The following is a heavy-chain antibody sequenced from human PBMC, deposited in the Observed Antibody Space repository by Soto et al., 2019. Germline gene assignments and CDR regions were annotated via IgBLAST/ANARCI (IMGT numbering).Heavy chain of an antibody. J-gene: IGHJ6*02. CDR2: MNPNSGNT. V-gene: IGHV1-8*01. Sequence: ASVKVSCKASGDTFPNYDIKWVRQATGQGLEWMGWMNPNSGNTGYAQKFQGRVTMTRNTSISTAYMELSSLRSEDTAVYYCARGRNGMDVWGQGTTVTVSS. CDR1: GDTFPNYD. CDR3: ARGRNGMDV.